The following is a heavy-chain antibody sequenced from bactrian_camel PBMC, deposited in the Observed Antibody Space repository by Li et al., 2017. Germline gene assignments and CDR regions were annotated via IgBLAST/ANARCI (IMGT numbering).Heavy chain of an antibody. Sequence: QVQLVESGGGSVQAGGTLRLSCAHSGYSFRSNCMGWFRQAPGREREGVATIHTGGSTSYADSVKDRFTISRDKGTVYLQMDSLKTEDSGMYYCATAFRSVGWRQRNPPFPYWGQGTQVTVS. D-gene: IGHD5*01. J-gene: IGHJ4*01. CDR1: GYSFRSNC. CDR3: ATAFRSVGWRQRNPPFPY. CDR2: IHTGGST. V-gene: IGHV3S53*01.